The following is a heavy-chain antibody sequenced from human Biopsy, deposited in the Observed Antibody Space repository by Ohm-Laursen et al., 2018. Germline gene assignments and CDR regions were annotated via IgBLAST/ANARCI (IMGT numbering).Heavy chain of an antibody. V-gene: IGHV1-18*01. Sequence: GSSVKVSCKPSGYTFINYGINWVRQAPGQGLEWMGWISGYNGNINYAQKFLDRVTMTTDKPTSTAYVELRSLRSDDTAVYYCARTVDTVVVTPSDHWGQGTLVTVSS. CDR3: ARTVDTVVVTPSDH. CDR1: GYTFINYG. D-gene: IGHD5-18*01. CDR2: ISGYNGNI. J-gene: IGHJ4*02.